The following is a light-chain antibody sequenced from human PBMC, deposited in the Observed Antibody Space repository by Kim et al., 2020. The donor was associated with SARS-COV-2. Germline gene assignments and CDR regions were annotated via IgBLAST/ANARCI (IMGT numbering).Light chain of an antibody. CDR1: DIGSKK. CDR3: QVWDSSSAWV. V-gene: IGLV3-9*01. CDR2: RDS. J-gene: IGLJ3*02. Sequence: VALGQTARITCGGNDIGSKKVHWYQQKAGQAPVLVIYRDSNRPSGIPERFSGSNSRNTATLTISRAQAGDDADYYCQVWDSSSAWVFGGGTQLTVL.